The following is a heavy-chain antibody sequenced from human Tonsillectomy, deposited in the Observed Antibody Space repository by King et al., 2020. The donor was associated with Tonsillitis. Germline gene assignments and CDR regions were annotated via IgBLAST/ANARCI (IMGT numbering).Heavy chain of an antibody. CDR2: IYYSGST. CDR3: ARFYRSGSYIDY. D-gene: IGHD3-10*01. CDR1: GGFISSSSYY. J-gene: IGHJ4*02. Sequence: QLQESGPGLVKPSETLSLTCSVSGGFISSSSYYWGWIRQPPGKGLEWIGSIYYSGSTYYNPSLKSRVTISVDMSKNQFSLKLSSVTAADTAVYYCARFYRSGSYIDYWGQGTLVTVSS. V-gene: IGHV4-39*07.